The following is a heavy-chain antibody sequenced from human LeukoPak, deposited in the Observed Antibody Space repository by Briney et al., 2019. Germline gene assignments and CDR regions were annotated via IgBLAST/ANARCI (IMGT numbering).Heavy chain of an antibody. CDR1: GFTFSSYP. Sequence: GGSLRLSCAASGFTFSSYPMSWVRQAPGKGLEWVAYMRSDGSTKYYADSVKGRFTISRDNSKNTLYLQMNSLRPEDTAVYYCAKGYDSSGYYLDYWGQGTPVTVSS. D-gene: IGHD3-22*01. J-gene: IGHJ4*02. V-gene: IGHV3-30*02. CDR3: AKGYDSSGYYLDY. CDR2: MRSDGSTK.